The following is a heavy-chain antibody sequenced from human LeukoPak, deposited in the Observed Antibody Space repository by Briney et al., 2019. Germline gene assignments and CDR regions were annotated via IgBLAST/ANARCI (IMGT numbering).Heavy chain of an antibody. D-gene: IGHD3-3*01. CDR1: GGTFSSYA. J-gene: IGHJ4*02. V-gene: IGHV1-69*05. CDR3: ARDRSYDFWSGYHDSPYYFDY. CDR2: IIPIFGTA. Sequence: SVKVSCKASGGTFSSYAISWVRQAPGQGLEWMGGIIPIFGTANYAQKFQGRVTITTDESTSTAYMELSSLRSEDTAVYYCARDRSYDFWSGYHDSPYYFDYWGQGTLATVSS.